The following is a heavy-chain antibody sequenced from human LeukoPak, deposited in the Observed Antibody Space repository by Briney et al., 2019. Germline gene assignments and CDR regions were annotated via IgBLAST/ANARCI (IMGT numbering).Heavy chain of an antibody. J-gene: IGHJ4*02. CDR1: GFTVSSNY. D-gene: IGHD3-10*01. CDR3: AKDLLLWFGDPRSYFDY. CDR2: ISGSGGST. Sequence: GGSLRLSCAASGFTVSSNYMSWVRQAPGKGLEWVSVISGSGGSTYYADSVKGRFTISRDNSKNTLYLQMNSLRAEDTAVYYCAKDLLLWFGDPRSYFDYWGQGTLVTVSS. V-gene: IGHV3-23*01.